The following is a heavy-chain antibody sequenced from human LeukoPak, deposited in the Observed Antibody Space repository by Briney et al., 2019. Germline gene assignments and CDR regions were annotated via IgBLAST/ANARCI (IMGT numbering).Heavy chain of an antibody. Sequence: GASVKVSCKASGYTFTSYDIHWVRQATGQGLEWMGWINPNSGGTNYAQKFQGRVTMTRDTSISTVYMELSRLRSDDTAVYYCARRKVVAGNWFDPWGQGTLVTVSS. CDR3: ARRKVVAGNWFDP. CDR2: INPNSGGT. J-gene: IGHJ5*02. CDR1: GYTFTSYD. V-gene: IGHV1-2*02. D-gene: IGHD2-15*01.